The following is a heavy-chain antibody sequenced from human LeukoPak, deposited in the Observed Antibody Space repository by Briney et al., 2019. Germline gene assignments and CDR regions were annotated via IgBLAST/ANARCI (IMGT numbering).Heavy chain of an antibody. V-gene: IGHV3-53*01. D-gene: IGHD2-2*01. CDR1: GFTVSSNY. CDR2: IYSGGST. Sequence: GSLRLSCAASGFTVSSNYMSWVRQAPGKGLEWVSVIYSGGSTYYADSVKGRFTISRDNSKNTLYLQMNSLRAEDTAVYYCARGAPYCSSTSCYVNWFDPWGQGTLVTVSS. CDR3: ARGAPYCSSTSCYVNWFDP. J-gene: IGHJ5*02.